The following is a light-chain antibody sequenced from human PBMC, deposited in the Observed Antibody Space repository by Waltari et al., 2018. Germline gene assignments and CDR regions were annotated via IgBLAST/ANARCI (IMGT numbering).Light chain of an antibody. CDR3: QQYNNWPPTT. J-gene: IGKJ2*01. V-gene: IGKV3-15*01. CDR1: QSISSN. Sequence: EIVMTQSPATLSVSLGERATLSCRASQSISSNLAWYRQKPGQAPRLLIYGASFRATGIPARFSGSGSGTEFTLTISSLQSEDFAVYYCQQYNNWPPTTFGQGTKLEIK. CDR2: GAS.